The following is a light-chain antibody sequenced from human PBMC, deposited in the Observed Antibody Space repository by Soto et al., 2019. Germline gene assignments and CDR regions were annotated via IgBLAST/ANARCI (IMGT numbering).Light chain of an antibody. CDR2: DND. J-gene: IGLJ7*01. CDR3: GTWDSGLSVAV. V-gene: IGLV1-51*01. CDR1: SSNIGENP. Sequence: QSVLTQPPSVSAAPGQTVTISCSGSSSNIGENPVAWYQQLPGTAPKLLIYDNDKRPSGIPDRFSGSKSGTSATLGITGLQTGDEADYYCGTWDSGLSVAVFGGGTQLTVL.